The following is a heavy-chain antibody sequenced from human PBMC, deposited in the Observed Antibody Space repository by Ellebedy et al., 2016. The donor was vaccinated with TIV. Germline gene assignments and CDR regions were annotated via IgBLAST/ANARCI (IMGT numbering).Heavy chain of an antibody. Sequence: PGGSLRLSCAASGFTFSSYGMHWVRQAPGKGLEWVAVIWYDGSNKYYADSVKGRFTISRDNAKNSLYLQMNSLRAEDTAVYYCAREGWGYGDYVEGFHYYGMDVWGQGTTVTVSS. CDR2: IWYDGSNK. D-gene: IGHD4-17*01. J-gene: IGHJ6*02. V-gene: IGHV3-33*01. CDR1: GFTFSSYG. CDR3: AREGWGYGDYVEGFHYYGMDV.